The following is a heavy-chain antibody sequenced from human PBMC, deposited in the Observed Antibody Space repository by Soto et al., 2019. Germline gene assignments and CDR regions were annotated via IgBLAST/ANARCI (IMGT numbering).Heavy chain of an antibody. CDR2: INHSGST. V-gene: IGHV4-34*01. J-gene: IGHJ4*02. CDR3: SIAAADMYFDY. D-gene: IGHD6-13*01. Sequence: SETLSLTCAVYGGSFSGYYWSWIRQPPGKGLEWIGEINHSGSTNYNPSLKSRVTISVDTSKNQFSLKLSSVTAADTAVYYCSIAAADMYFDYWGQGTLVTVSS. CDR1: GGSFSGYY.